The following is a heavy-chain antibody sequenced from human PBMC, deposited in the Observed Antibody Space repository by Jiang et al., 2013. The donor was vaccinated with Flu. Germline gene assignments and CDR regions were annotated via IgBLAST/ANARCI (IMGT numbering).Heavy chain of an antibody. CDR3: ARDGCSGGSCYPGYYYGMDV. Sequence: YAMNWVRQAPGQGLEWMGWINTNTGNPTYAQGFTGRFVFSLDTSVSTAYLQISSLKAEDTAVYYCARDGCSGGSCYPGYYYGMDVWGQGTTVTVSS. CDR1: YA. D-gene: IGHD2-15*01. J-gene: IGHJ6*02. CDR2: INTNTGNP. V-gene: IGHV7-4-1*02.